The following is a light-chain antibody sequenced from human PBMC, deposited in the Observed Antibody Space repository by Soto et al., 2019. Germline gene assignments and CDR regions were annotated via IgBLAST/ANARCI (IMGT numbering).Light chain of an antibody. Sequence: DIQITHSPSTLSASVGNRVTITCRASQSVSRWLAWYQQKPGKAPKLLIYDASSLESGVPSRFSGSGSGTEFTLTINSLQPGDSATYYCQQYSTLWTLGQGTKVDIK. V-gene: IGKV1-5*01. CDR2: DAS. CDR1: QSVSRW. CDR3: QQYSTLWT. J-gene: IGKJ1*01.